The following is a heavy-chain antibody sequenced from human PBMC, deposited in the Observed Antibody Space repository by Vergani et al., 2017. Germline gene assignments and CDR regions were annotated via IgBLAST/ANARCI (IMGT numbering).Heavy chain of an antibody. CDR1: GFKFSQFG. V-gene: IGHV3-33*05. CDR2: ISYDGSKT. J-gene: IGHJ6*03. CDR3: ARDVWDCSGIRXFLRAGEFYYMDV. Sequence: QVQLVESGGGVVQPGTSLRLSCEASGFKFSQFGMHWVRQVHGKGLEWVAFISYDGSKTQYADSEKGRVTISRDNSKNTVGLEMSSLRVDDTATYYCARDVWDCSGIRXFLRAGEFYYMDVWGQGTTVTVSS. D-gene: IGHD3-16*01.